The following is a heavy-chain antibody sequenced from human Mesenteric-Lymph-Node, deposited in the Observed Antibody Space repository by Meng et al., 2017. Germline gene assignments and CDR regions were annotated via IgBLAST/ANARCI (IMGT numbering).Heavy chain of an antibody. D-gene: IGHD6-19*01. J-gene: IGHJ4*02. V-gene: IGHV3-21*01. CDR1: GFTFSNAW. Sequence: GESLKISCAASGFTFSNAWMSWVRQAPGKGLEWVSSISSSSSYIYYADSVKGRFTISRDNAKNSLYLQMNSLRAEDTAVYYCARAPVLAVAGSFDYWGQGTLVTVSS. CDR3: ARAPVLAVAGSFDY. CDR2: ISSSSSYI.